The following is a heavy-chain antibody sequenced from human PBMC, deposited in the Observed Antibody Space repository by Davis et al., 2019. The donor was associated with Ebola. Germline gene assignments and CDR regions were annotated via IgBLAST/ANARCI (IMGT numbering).Heavy chain of an antibody. Sequence: GESLKISCKGSGYSFTNYWIGWVRQMPGKGLEWMGIIYPGDSDTRYSPSFQGQVTISADTSISTAYLHWSSLKASDTAMYYCARHAVGATPYYFDYWGQGTLVTVSS. CDR1: GYSFTNYW. D-gene: IGHD1-26*01. CDR2: IYPGDSDT. CDR3: ARHAVGATPYYFDY. V-gene: IGHV5-51*01. J-gene: IGHJ4*02.